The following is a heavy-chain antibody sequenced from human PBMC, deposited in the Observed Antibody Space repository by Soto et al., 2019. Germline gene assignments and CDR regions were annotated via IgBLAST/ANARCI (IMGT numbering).Heavy chain of an antibody. D-gene: IGHD3-10*01. V-gene: IGHV3-74*01. CDR3: ARGARGYYYFDY. CDR1: GFTFSSYW. Sequence: EVQLVESGGGLVQPGGSLRLSCAASGFTFSSYWMHWVRQAPGKGLVWVSRINSDGSSTNYADFVKGRFTIARDNAENTLYLQINILRAEDTAVYYCARGARGYYYFDYWGQGTLVTASS. CDR2: INSDGSST. J-gene: IGHJ4*02.